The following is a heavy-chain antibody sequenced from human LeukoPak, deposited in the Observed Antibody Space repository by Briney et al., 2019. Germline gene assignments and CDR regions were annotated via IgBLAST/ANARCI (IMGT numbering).Heavy chain of an antibody. D-gene: IGHD6-19*01. V-gene: IGHV4-61*02. CDR1: GGSISSGSYY. CDR2: IYTSGST. CDR3: ARELHRSGWTDYYYYYGMDV. J-gene: IGHJ6*02. Sequence: SETLSLTCTVSGGSISSGSYYWSWIRQPAGKGLEWIGRIYTSGSTNYNPSLKSRVTISVDTSKNQFSLKLSSVTAADTAVYYCARELHRSGWTDYYYYYGMDVWGQGTTVTVSS.